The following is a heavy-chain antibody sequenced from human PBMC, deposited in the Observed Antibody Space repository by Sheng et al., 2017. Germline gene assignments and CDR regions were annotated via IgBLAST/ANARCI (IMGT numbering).Heavy chain of an antibody. D-gene: IGHD3-10*01. CDR1: GGSISSSSYY. CDR3: AREGLGVRGLVPTDDDY. CDR2: IYYSGST. Sequence: QLQLQESGPGLVKPSETLSLTCTVSGGSISSSSYYWGWIRQPPGKGLEWIGSIYYSGSTYYNPSLKSRVTISVDTSKNQFSLKLSSVTAADTAVYYCAREGLGVRGLVPTDDDYWGQGTLVTVSS. J-gene: IGHJ4*02. V-gene: IGHV4-39*07.